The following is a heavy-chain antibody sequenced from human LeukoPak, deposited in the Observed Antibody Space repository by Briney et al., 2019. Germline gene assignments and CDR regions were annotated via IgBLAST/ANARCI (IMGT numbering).Heavy chain of an antibody. V-gene: IGHV4-59*01. J-gene: IGHJ1*01. CDR2: IYYSGST. CDR3: ARALSGTSGLFQH. D-gene: IGHD1-26*01. Sequence: SETLSLTCTVSGGSISNYYWSWIRQPPGKGLEWIGYIYYSGSTYYNPSLRSRVTISVDTSKNQFSLNLNSVTAADTAVYYCARALSGTSGLFQHWGQGTLVTVSS. CDR1: GGSISNYY.